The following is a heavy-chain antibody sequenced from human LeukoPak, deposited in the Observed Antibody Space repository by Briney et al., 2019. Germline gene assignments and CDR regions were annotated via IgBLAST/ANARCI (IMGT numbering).Heavy chain of an antibody. CDR2: MYYSGST. J-gene: IGHJ3*02. CDR1: GGSFSSSSYY. D-gene: IGHD1-26*01. Sequence: PSETLSLTCTVSGGSFSSSSYYWGWIRQPPGKGLEWIGSMYYSGSTYYNPSLKSRVTISVDTSKNQFSLKLSSVTAADTALYYCARQGAGGRAFDIWGQGTMVTVSS. CDR3: ARQGAGGRAFDI. V-gene: IGHV4-39*01.